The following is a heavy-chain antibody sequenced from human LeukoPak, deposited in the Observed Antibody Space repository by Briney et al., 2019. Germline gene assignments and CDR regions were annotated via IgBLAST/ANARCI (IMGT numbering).Heavy chain of an antibody. CDR2: IYYSGST. CDR1: GGSISSYY. J-gene: IGHJ3*02. CDR3: ASCIAAAGTDDAFDI. D-gene: IGHD6-13*01. Sequence: PSETLSLTCTVSGGSISSYYWSWIRQPPGKGLEWIGYIYYSGSTNYNPSLKSRVTISVDTSKNQFSLKLSSVTAADTAVYYCASCIAAAGTDDAFDIWGQGTMVTVSS. V-gene: IGHV4-59*08.